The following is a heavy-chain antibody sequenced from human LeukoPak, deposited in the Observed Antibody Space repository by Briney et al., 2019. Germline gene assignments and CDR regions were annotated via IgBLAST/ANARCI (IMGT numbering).Heavy chain of an antibody. D-gene: IGHD6-19*01. CDR2: IYYSGST. J-gene: IGHJ4*02. Sequence: GSLRLSCAASGFTFSSYSMNWVRQPPGKGLEWIGSIYYSGSTYYNPSLKSRVTISVDTSKNQFSLKLSSVTAADTAVYYCARHDSYSSGWKDYWGQGTLVTVSS. CDR1: GFTFSSYSMN. CDR3: ARHDSYSSGWKDY. V-gene: IGHV4-39*01.